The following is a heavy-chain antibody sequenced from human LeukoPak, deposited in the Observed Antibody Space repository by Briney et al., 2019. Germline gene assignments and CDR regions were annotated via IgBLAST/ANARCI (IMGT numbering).Heavy chain of an antibody. Sequence: SETLSLTCTVSGGSISSYYWSWIRQPPGKGLEWIGYIYYSGSTNYNPSLKSRVTISVDTSKNQFSLKLSSVTAADTAVYYCARGKLYYYDSSGYLFDYWGQGTLVTVSS. CDR2: IYYSGST. CDR3: ARGKLYYYDSSGYLFDY. D-gene: IGHD3-22*01. CDR1: GGSISSYY. J-gene: IGHJ4*02. V-gene: IGHV4-59*12.